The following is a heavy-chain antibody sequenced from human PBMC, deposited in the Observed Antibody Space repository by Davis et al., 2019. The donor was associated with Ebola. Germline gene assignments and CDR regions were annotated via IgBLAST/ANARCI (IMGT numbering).Heavy chain of an antibody. CDR3: ARDPPQSGGYV. CDR1: GFTVSSDY. CDR2: IYSGGST. Sequence: GGSLRFSCVASGFTVSSDYMSWVRQAPGKGLEWVSVIYSGGSTYYADSVKGRFTISRHSSENTVFLQMNSLRPDDTAVYYCARDPPQSGGYVWGQGTLVTVSS. J-gene: IGHJ4*02. D-gene: IGHD5-12*01. V-gene: IGHV3-53*04.